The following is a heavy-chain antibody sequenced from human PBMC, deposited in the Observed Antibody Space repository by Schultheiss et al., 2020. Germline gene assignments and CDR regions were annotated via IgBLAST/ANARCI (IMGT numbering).Heavy chain of an antibody. V-gene: IGHV4-34*01. CDR1: GGSFSGYY. CDR2: INHSGST. Sequence: SETLSLTCAVYGGSFSGYYWSWIRQPPGKGLEWIGEINHSGSTNYNPSLKSRVTISVDTSKNQFSLKLSSVTAADTAVYYCAREGGYYGSGKCNWFDPWGQGTLVTVSS. CDR3: AREGGYYGSGKCNWFDP. J-gene: IGHJ5*02. D-gene: IGHD3-10*01.